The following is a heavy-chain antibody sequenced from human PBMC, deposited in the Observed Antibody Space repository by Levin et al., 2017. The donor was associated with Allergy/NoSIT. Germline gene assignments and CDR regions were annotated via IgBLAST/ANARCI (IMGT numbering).Heavy chain of an antibody. Sequence: GGSLRLSCAASGFSVNDNYMSWVRQAPGKGLEWVSVIYGGGSTYYADTVKGRFTISRDTSMNTLFLQMNSLRAQDTAVYYCAVDGHTWGGFDYWGQGTLVTVSS. D-gene: IGHD3-16*01. J-gene: IGHJ4*02. CDR1: GFSVNDNY. CDR2: IYGGGST. CDR3: AVDGHTWGGFDY. V-gene: IGHV3-53*01.